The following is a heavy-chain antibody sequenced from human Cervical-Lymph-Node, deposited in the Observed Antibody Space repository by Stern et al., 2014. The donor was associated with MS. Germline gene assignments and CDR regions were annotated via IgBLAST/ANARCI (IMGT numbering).Heavy chain of an antibody. D-gene: IGHD2-21*02. J-gene: IGHJ4*02. Sequence: QVQLVQSGAEVKKPGASVKVSCKASGFTFIGYYIQWVRQAPGQGLEWMGRINPSSGGTDYAQKFQGRVTMTRDKSISTAYLELSRLRSDDTAVYYCVRDDLNYWGQGTLVTVSS. CDR1: GFTFIGYY. CDR2: INPSSGGT. CDR3: VRDDLNY. V-gene: IGHV1-2*06.